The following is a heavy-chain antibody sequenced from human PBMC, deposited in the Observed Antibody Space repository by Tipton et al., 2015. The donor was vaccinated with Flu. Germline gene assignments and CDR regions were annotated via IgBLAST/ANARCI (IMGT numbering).Heavy chain of an antibody. Sequence: TLSLTCTVSFGSINNGNYFWSWIRQPAGKGLEWIGRMHSSGGTVYNPSLKSRVTISVDTSKNQVSLSLSSVTAADTAVYYCARGYDFYNGWYYFDYWGQGVLVTVSS. J-gene: IGHJ4*02. CDR1: FGSINNGNYF. D-gene: IGHD5-12*01. CDR2: MHSSGGT. CDR3: ARGYDFYNGWYYFDY. V-gene: IGHV4-61*02.